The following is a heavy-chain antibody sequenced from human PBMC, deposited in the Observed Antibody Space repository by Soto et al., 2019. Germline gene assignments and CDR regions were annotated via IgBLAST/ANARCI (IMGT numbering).Heavy chain of an antibody. J-gene: IGHJ4*02. Sequence: SETLSLTCTVSGGSISSYYWCWIRQPAGKGLEWVGRIYTSGSANYNPSLKSRVTMSGDTSKSQFSLKLTSVTAADTAVYYCARVNGLLSWQYYFDYWGQGALVTVSS. CDR2: IYTSGSA. CDR1: GGSISSYY. V-gene: IGHV4-4*07. D-gene: IGHD1-26*01. CDR3: ARVNGLLSWQYYFDY.